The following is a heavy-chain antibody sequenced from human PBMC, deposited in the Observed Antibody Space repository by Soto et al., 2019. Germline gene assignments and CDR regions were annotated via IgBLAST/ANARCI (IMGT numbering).Heavy chain of an antibody. V-gene: IGHV4-4*07. CDR3: ARGGIRGGLDV. Sequence: SETLSLTCTVTGGSTSTYDWCWIRQSAGKGLEWLGRIHTSGNTNYNSSLKSRLSMSVDTSKNQFSLKLSSVTAADKAVYYCARGGIRGGLDVRGQGTTVTVSS. CDR1: GGSTSTYD. J-gene: IGHJ6*02. D-gene: IGHD2-15*01. CDR2: IHTSGNT.